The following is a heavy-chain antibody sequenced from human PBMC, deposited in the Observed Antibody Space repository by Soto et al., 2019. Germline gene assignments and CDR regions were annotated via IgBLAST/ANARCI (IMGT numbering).Heavy chain of an antibody. CDR1: GLSLSTRGVG. CDR3: ARIFTATRMCNWFDP. D-gene: IGHD1-7*01. CDR2: IYWDEDK. V-gene: IGHV2-5*02. Sequence: QITLKESGPTLVTPTQTLTLTCTFSGLSLSTRGVGVGWIRQPPGKALEWLALIYWDEDKRSSPSLKSRLTITRDNPRNQVVLTMTNMDPVDTATYYCARIFTATRMCNWFDPWGQGTLVTGS. J-gene: IGHJ5*02.